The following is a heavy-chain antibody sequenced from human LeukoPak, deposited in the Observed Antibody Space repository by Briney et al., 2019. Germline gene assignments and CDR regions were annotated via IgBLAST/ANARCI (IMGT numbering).Heavy chain of an antibody. J-gene: IGHJ5*02. CDR3: ARHYCSSTSCYPGHGWFDP. V-gene: IGHV5-51*01. CDR1: GYSFTSYW. D-gene: IGHD2-2*01. Sequence: GESLKVSCKGSGYSFTSYWIGWVRQMPGKGLEWMGIIYPGDSDTRYSPSFQGQVTISAAKSISTAYLQWSSLKASDTAMYYCARHYCSSTSCYPGHGWFDPWGQGTLVTVSS. CDR2: IYPGDSDT.